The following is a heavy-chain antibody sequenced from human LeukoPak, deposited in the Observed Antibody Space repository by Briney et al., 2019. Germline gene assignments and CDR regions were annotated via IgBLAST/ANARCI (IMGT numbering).Heavy chain of an antibody. D-gene: IGHD3-3*01. Sequence: GSPLSTCCDGSEFTCTYYSLTLVHQAPGKVLEMISYITTTGNTFYYADSVKGRFTISRDNAKNSLFLKMNSLRVEDTAVYYCARSLTSYEPLCAYWGQGTQVTVSS. CDR2: ITTTGNTF. CDR1: EFTCTYYS. V-gene: IGHV3-48*01. J-gene: IGHJ4*02. CDR3: ARSLTSYEPLCAY.